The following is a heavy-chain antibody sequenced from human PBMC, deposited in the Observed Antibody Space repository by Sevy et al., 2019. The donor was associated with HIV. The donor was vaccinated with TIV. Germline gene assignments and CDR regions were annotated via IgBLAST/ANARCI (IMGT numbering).Heavy chain of an antibody. CDR3: AKDIVVVPATGSGYFDI. CDR1: GFIFDDYA. J-gene: IGHJ2*01. Sequence: GGSLRLSCAASGFIFDDYAMHWVRQAPGKGLEWVSGITWNSDTIGYADSVKGRFTISRDNAKNSLYLQMNSLRLEDSASYYCAKDIVVVPATGSGYFDIWGRGTLVTVSS. V-gene: IGHV3-9*01. CDR2: ITWNSDTI. D-gene: IGHD2-2*01.